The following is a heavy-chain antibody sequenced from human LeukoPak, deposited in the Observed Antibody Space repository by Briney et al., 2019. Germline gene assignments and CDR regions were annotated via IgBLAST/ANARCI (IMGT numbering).Heavy chain of an antibody. Sequence: PGGSLRLSCAASGLTFSSYSMNWVRQAPGKGLEWVSYISSSSSTIYYADSVKGRFTISRDNAKNSLYLQMNSLRAEDTAVYYCARDRSVGDYYDSSGTAFDIWGQGTMVTVSS. CDR1: GLTFSSYS. D-gene: IGHD3-22*01. CDR3: ARDRSVGDYYDSSGTAFDI. CDR2: ISSSSSTI. J-gene: IGHJ3*02. V-gene: IGHV3-48*04.